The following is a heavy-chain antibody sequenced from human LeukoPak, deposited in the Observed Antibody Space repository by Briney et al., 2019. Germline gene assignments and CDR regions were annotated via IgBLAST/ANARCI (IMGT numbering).Heavy chain of an antibody. CDR1: GGSISSYY. CDR3: ARVTGYVIEDNFDY. V-gene: IGHV4-59*01. Sequence: SETLSLTCTVSGGSISSYYWSWIRQPPGKGLEWIGYIYYSGSTNYNPSLKSRVTISVDTSKNQFSLKLRSVAAADTAVYYCARVTGYVIEDNFDYWGQGTLVTVSS. CDR2: IYYSGST. J-gene: IGHJ4*02. D-gene: IGHD2-15*01.